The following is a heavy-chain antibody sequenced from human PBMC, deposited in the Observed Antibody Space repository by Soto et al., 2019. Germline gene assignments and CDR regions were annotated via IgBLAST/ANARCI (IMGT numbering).Heavy chain of an antibody. V-gene: IGHV4-59*12. D-gene: IGHD2-15*01. J-gene: IGHJ6*03. CDR1: GASISSYS. Sequence: SETLSLTCTVSGASISSYSWSWVRQPPGKGLEWIGYIYYSGSTNFNPSRKSRITISVDTSKNQFSLKLSSVTAADTAVYYCAREVGVVVVAATYYYYYYMDVWGKGTTVTVSS. CDR3: AREVGVVVVAATYYYYYYMDV. CDR2: IYYSGST.